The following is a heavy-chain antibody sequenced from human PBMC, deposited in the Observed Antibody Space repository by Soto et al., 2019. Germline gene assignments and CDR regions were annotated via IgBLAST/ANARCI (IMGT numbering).Heavy chain of an antibody. CDR3: AKGSGWTRPSYCYYFDY. CDR2: VSGSGGST. J-gene: IGHJ4*02. Sequence: PGGSLRLSCAASGFTFSSYAMSWVRQAPGKGLEWVSAVSGSGGSTYYADSVKGRFTISRDNSKNTLYLQMNSLRAEDTAVYYCAKGSGWTRPSYCYYFDYWGQGTLVTVSS. V-gene: IGHV3-23*01. CDR1: GFTFSSYA. D-gene: IGHD6-19*01.